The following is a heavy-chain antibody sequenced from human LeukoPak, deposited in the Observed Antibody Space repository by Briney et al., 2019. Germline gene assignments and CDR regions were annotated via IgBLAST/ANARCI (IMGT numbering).Heavy chain of an antibody. D-gene: IGHD3-10*01. Sequence: KSSETLSLTCAVYGGSFSGYYWSWIRQPPGKGLEWIGEINHSGSTNYNPSLKSRVTISVDTSKNQFSLKLSSVTAADTAVYYCARRYYYGSGSYIMARHFDYWGQGTLVTVSS. V-gene: IGHV4-34*01. J-gene: IGHJ4*02. CDR1: GGSFSGYY. CDR3: ARRYYYGSGSYIMARHFDY. CDR2: INHSGST.